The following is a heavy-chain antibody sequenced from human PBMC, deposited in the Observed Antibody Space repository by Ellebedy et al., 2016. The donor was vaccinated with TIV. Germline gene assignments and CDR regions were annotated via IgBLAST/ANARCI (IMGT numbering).Heavy chain of an antibody. CDR3: ARDPRGYSGYDPTGGDAFDI. Sequence: GGSLRLSCAASGFTVSSNYMSWVRQAPGKGLEWVSVIYSGGSTYYADPVKGRFTISRDNAKNSLYLQMNSLRAEDTAVYYCARDPRGYSGYDPTGGDAFDIWGQGTMVTVSS. V-gene: IGHV3-53*01. J-gene: IGHJ3*02. D-gene: IGHD5-12*01. CDR1: GFTVSSNY. CDR2: IYSGGST.